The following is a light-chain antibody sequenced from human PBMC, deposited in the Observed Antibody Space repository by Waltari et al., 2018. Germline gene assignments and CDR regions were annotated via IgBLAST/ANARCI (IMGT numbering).Light chain of an antibody. CDR1: SSDIGGFNY. J-gene: IGLJ3*02. CDR3: SSYGGRNNLL. Sequence: QSALTQPPSASGSPGQSVTISCTGTSSDIGGFNYVSWYQQNPGQAPKLLIYEVNKRPAGIPDRFSGCKSANTASLTVSGLQAEDEAEYYCSSYGGRNNLLFGEGTKLTVL. V-gene: IGLV2-8*01. CDR2: EVN.